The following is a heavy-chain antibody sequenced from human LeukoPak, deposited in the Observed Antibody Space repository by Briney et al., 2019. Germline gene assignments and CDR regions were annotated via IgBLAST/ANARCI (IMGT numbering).Heavy chain of an antibody. Sequence: GGSLRLSCAASGFTFSSYAMNWVRQAPGKGLEWVSTISDSGGSTYYADSVKGRFTISRDNSNHTLYLQMNSLRAEDTAVYYCAKYTYYYDSSGYYYHRAFDYWGQGSLVTV. CDR2: ISDSGGST. CDR3: AKYTYYYDSSGYYYHRAFDY. CDR1: GFTFSSYA. V-gene: IGHV3-23*01. D-gene: IGHD3-22*01. J-gene: IGHJ4*02.